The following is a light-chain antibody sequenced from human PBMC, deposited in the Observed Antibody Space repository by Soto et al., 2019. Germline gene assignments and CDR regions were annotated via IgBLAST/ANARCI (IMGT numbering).Light chain of an antibody. Sequence: DIVMTQTPLSSPVSLGQPASFSCRSSQSLVHSDGNTYLRWYHQRPGQPPRRLIYLVSVRFSGVPDSLSGSGAGTDFTLKINGVDAEDVVVYYCMPAEHIPWPFGQGTKGEIK. CDR2: LVS. J-gene: IGKJ1*01. CDR1: QSLVHSDGNTY. CDR3: MPAEHIPWP. V-gene: IGKV2-24*01.